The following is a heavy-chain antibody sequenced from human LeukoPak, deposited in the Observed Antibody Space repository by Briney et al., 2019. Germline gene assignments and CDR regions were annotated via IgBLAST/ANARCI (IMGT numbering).Heavy chain of an antibody. V-gene: IGHV3-23*01. J-gene: IGHJ4*02. CDR3: AKVPGFWSGYIHYFDY. CDR1: GFTFSSYA. D-gene: IGHD3-3*01. Sequence: GGSLRLSCAASGFTFSSYAMSWVRQAPGTGLAWVSTIGGNGDSTSYADSVKGRFTISRDNSKNTLFLQMNSLRAEDTAIYYCAKVPGFWSGYIHYFDYWGQGTLVTVSS. CDR2: IGGNGDST.